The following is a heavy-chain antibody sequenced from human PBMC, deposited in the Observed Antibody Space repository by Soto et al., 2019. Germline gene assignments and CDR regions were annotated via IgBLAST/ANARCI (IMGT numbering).Heavy chain of an antibody. V-gene: IGHV4-59*01. CDR2: IYYSGST. Sequence: QVQLQESGPGLVKPSETLSLTCTVSGGSISSYYWSWIRQPPGKGLEWIGYIYYSGSTNYNPSLRSRVPISVDTAKNQFSLKLSSVTAADTAVYYCATHRGGYGSGSYRYYYYYGMDVWGQGTTVTVSS. J-gene: IGHJ6*02. CDR1: GGSISSYY. CDR3: ATHRGGYGSGSYRYYYYYGMDV. D-gene: IGHD3-10*01.